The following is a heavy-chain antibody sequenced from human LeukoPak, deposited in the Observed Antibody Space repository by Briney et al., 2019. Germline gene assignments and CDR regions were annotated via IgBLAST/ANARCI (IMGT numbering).Heavy chain of an antibody. Sequence: GGSLRLSCAASGFTFSSYWMSWVRQAPGKGLEWVAFIRYDGSDKYYADFVKGRFTVSRDNSENTLYLQMNSLRPEDTAVYYCAKSIAVAGLAGGRTFDYWGQGTLVTVSS. CDR2: IRYDGSDK. J-gene: IGHJ4*02. V-gene: IGHV3-30*02. CDR1: GFTFSSYW. CDR3: AKSIAVAGLAGGRTFDY. D-gene: IGHD6-19*01.